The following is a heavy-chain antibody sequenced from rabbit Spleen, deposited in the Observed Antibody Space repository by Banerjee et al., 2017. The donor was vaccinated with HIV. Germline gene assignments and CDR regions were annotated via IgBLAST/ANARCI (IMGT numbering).Heavy chain of an antibody. CDR3: ARTGSSWYLNL. V-gene: IGHV1S45*01. Sequence: QEQVEESGGDLVKPGASLTLTCTASGFSFSSSYYICWVRQAPGKGLEWIGYIDPVFGITYYASWVNARFSISRENAQNTVFLQMNSLTAADTATYFCARTGSSWYLNLWGPGTLVTVS. J-gene: IGHJ6*01. CDR2: IDPVFGIT. CDR1: GFSFSSSYY. D-gene: IGHD8-1*01.